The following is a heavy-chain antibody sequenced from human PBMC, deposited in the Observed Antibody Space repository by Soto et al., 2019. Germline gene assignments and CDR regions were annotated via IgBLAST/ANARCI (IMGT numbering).Heavy chain of an antibody. Sequence: ASVKVSCKASGYTFTGYYMHWARQAPGQGLEWMGWINPNSGGTNYAQKFQGWVTMTRDTSISTAYMELSRLRSDDTAVYYCDTALVWLLFGLVDVWGQGTTATVSS. D-gene: IGHD3-9*01. V-gene: IGHV1-2*04. CDR3: DTALVWLLFGLVDV. CDR1: GYTFTGYY. J-gene: IGHJ6*02. CDR2: INPNSGGT.